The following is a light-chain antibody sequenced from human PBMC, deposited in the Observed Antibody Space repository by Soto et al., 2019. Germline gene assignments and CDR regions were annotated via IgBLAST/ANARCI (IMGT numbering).Light chain of an antibody. Sequence: EILLTQSPATLSASPGERVTLSCRASQVIDINLAWYQQKRGEAQRLIIYGASTRGTDMSGRFSGRGGGEEFTLTISRLEPEDFAVYYCQQYGRSPTFGQGARLEI. CDR1: QVIDIN. J-gene: IGKJ5*01. V-gene: IGKV3-20*01. CDR2: GAS. CDR3: QQYGRSPT.